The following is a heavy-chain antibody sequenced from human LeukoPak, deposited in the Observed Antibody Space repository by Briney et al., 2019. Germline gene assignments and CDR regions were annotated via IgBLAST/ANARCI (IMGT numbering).Heavy chain of an antibody. CDR3: AREGYSSSSPYYYYGMDV. CDR2: ISSNSGSI. CDR1: GFSFSTYS. V-gene: IGHV3-21*04. Sequence: GGFLRLSCAASGFSFSTYSMSWVRQAPGKGLEWVSSISSNSGSIYQADSVKGRFTISRDNAKNSLYLQMNSLRAEDTAVYYCAREGYSSSSPYYYYGMDVWGQGTTVTVSS. D-gene: IGHD6-6*01. J-gene: IGHJ6*02.